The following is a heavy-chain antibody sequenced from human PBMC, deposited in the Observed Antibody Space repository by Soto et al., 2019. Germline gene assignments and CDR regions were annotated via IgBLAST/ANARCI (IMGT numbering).Heavy chain of an antibody. CDR3: ARDCGLGAAAGTVDY. V-gene: IGHV3-30-3*01. CDR1: GFTFSSYA. Sequence: GGSLRLSCAASGFTFSSYAMHWVRQAPGKGLEWVAVISYDGSNKYYADSVKGRFTISRDNSKNTLYLQMNSLRAEDTAVYYCARDCGLGAAAGTVDYWGQGTLVTVSS. CDR2: ISYDGSNK. J-gene: IGHJ4*02. D-gene: IGHD6-13*01.